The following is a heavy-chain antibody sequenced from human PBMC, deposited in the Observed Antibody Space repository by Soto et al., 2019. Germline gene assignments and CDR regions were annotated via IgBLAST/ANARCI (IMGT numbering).Heavy chain of an antibody. CDR1: GFTFSSNA. J-gene: IGHJ6*02. CDR3: AKAQPGYSSGWFENLRYSYYYGMDV. V-gene: IGHV3-23*01. CDR2: ISGSGGST. D-gene: IGHD6-19*01. Sequence: EVQLLESGGGLVQPGGSLRLSCAASGFTFSSNAMSWVRQAPGKGLEWVSAISGSGGSTYYADSVKGRFTISRDNSKNTLYLQMNSLRAEDTAVYYCAKAQPGYSSGWFENLRYSYYYGMDVWGQGTTVTVSS.